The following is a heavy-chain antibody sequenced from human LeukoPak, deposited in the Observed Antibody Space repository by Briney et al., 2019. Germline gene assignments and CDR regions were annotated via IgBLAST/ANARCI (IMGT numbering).Heavy chain of an antibody. CDR2: IYSGGST. CDR3: ARDWVYGDYVHAFDI. CDR1: GFTVSSNY. J-gene: IGHJ3*02. Sequence: GGSLRLSCAASGFTVSSNYMSWVRQAPGKGLEWVSVIYSGGSTYYADSVKGRFTISRDNSKNTLYLQMNSLRAEDTAVYYCARDWVYGDYVHAFDIWGQGTMVTVSS. D-gene: IGHD4-17*01. V-gene: IGHV3-53*01.